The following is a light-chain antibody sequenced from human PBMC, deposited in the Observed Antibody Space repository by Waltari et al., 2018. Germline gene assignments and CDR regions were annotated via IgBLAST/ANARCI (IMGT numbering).Light chain of an antibody. CDR3: SSYSSISTVI. V-gene: IGLV2-14*01. CDR2: EVS. J-gene: IGLJ2*01. Sequence: PGQSITNSCTGTSSDIGGYNSVSWYQQHPGKAPKHLIYEVSYRPSGVSPRFSGSKSGNTASLPSSGLQAEDEADYYCSSYSSISTVIFAAGTKLTVL. CDR1: SSDIGGYNS.